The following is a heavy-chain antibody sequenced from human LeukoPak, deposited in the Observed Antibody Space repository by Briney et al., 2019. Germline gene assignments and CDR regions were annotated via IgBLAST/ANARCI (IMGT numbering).Heavy chain of an antibody. Sequence: ASETLSLTCTIHPRRILFYYAVRVRQPAGRGLEWIGRIYTTGNTNYNPSLKSRLTMSVDTSKRQFSIKLSSVTAADTAVYYCVRDSYTASHYCLDYWSQGTLVTVSS. D-gene: IGHD3-16*02. CDR3: VRDSYTASHYCLDY. CDR1: PRRILFYY. CDR2: IYTTGNT. J-gene: IGHJ4*02. V-gene: IGHV4-4*07.